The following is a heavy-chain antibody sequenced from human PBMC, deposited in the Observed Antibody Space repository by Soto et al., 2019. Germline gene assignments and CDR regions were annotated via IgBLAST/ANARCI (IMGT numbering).Heavy chain of an antibody. CDR1: GFSFSDSY. V-gene: IGHV3-11*01. Sequence: PWGCLRLSCGGSGFSFSDSYMTWVRQIPGKGLEWIASISSGAFTISYAAAVKGRFTISRDDGHNSLFLQMDSLRAEDTALYYCARDTTRLEHWGQGTLVTVSS. CDR2: ISSGAFTI. J-gene: IGHJ4*02. D-gene: IGHD1-1*01. CDR3: ARDTTRLEH.